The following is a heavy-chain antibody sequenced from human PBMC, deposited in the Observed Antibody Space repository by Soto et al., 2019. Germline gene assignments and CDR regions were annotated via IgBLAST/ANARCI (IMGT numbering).Heavy chain of an antibody. V-gene: IGHV3-23*01. J-gene: IGHJ4*02. CDR2: ISGSGGST. CDR1: GFTFSSYA. CDR3: AKDQYGDFGY. D-gene: IGHD4-17*01. Sequence: EVQLLESGGGLVQPGGSLRLSCAASGFTFSSYAMSWVRQAPGKGLEWVSAISGSGGSTYYADTVKGRFTIARDNSKNTLYLKMNSLRAEDTAVYYCAKDQYGDFGYWGRGTLVTVSS.